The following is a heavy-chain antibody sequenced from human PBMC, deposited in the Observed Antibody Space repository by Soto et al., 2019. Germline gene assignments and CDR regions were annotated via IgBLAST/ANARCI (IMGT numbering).Heavy chain of an antibody. CDR2: ISGGGSST. CDR3: AKDKTGIAAAGTTFDY. CDR1: GFTFSSYG. Sequence: GGSLRLSCAASGFTFSSYGMHWVRQAPGKGLEWVAAISGGGSSTYYADSVKGRFTISRDNSKNTLYLQMNSLRAEDTAVYYCAKDKTGIAAAGTTFDYWGQGTLVTVSS. J-gene: IGHJ4*02. D-gene: IGHD6-13*01. V-gene: IGHV3-23*01.